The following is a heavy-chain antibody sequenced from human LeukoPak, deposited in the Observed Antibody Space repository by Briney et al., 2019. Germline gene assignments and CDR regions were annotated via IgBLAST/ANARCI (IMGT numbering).Heavy chain of an antibody. D-gene: IGHD2-2*01. CDR2: ISAISSSST. V-gene: IGHV3-48*04. CDR1: GFTFSSYS. Sequence: PGGSLRLSCAASGFTFSSYSMDWVRQAPGKGLEWVSYISAISSSSTYYADSVKGRFTISRDNAKNSLYLQMNSLRAEDTAVYYCAREKEGYCSRTSCYLDYYYYYMDVWGKGTTVTISS. CDR3: AREKEGYCSRTSCYLDYYYYYMDV. J-gene: IGHJ6*03.